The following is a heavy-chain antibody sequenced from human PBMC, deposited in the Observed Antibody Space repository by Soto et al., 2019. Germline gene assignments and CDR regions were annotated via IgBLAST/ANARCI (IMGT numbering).Heavy chain of an antibody. CDR1: GFTVSSNY. V-gene: IGHV3-23*01. CDR3: AKGLAPGNAYYYYGMDV. CDR2: ISGSGGST. J-gene: IGHJ6*02. Sequence: HPGGSLRLSCAASGFTVSSNYMSWVRQAPGKGLEWVSAISGSGGSTYYADSVKGRFTISRDNSKNTLYLQMNSLRAEDTAVYYCAKGLAPGNAYYYYGMDVWGQGTTVTVSS.